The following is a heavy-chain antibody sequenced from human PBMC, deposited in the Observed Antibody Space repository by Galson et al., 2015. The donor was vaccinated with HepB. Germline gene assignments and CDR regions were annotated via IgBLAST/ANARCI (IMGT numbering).Heavy chain of an antibody. D-gene: IGHD3-10*01. CDR3: ARVEMVRGPYWYFDL. Sequence: SVKVSCKASGYTFTSYYMHWVRQAPGQGLEWMGIINPSGGSTSYAQKLQGRVTMTRDTSTSTVYMELSSLRSEDTAVYYCARVEMVRGPYWYFDLWGRGTLVTVSS. CDR2: INPSGGST. V-gene: IGHV1-46*04. J-gene: IGHJ2*01. CDR1: GYTFTSYY.